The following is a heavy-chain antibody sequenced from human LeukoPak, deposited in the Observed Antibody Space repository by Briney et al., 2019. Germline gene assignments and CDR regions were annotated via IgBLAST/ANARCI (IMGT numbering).Heavy chain of an antibody. D-gene: IGHD5-24*01. CDR1: GFTLSGYV. Sequence: GESLKISCAASGFTLSGYVMHWVRQAPGKGPESVSAITSNGGTTYYASSVKGRFTISRDNSKNTLYLQMGSLRTEDMAVYYCARENGGGSDYWGQGTLVTVSS. V-gene: IGHV3-64*01. J-gene: IGHJ4*02. CDR3: ARENGGGSDY. CDR2: ITSNGGTT.